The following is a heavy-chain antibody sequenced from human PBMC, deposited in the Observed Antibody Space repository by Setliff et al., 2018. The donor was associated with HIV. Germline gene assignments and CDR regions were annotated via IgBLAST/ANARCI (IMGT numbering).Heavy chain of an antibody. CDR1: GYTFTGYY. J-gene: IGHJ4*02. V-gene: IGHV1-2*02. CDR3: ATSTSRFFWNGFYQGGFGSRNSHSFEN. CDR2: IIPNSGAT. D-gene: IGHD3-3*01. Sequence: ASVKVSCKASGYTFTGYYIHWVRQAPGQGLEWMGWIIPNSGATKYAQKFRDRVTLTGDTSISTASMELSSLKSDDTAMYYCATSTSRFFWNGFYQGGFGSRNSHSFENWGQGTLVTVSS.